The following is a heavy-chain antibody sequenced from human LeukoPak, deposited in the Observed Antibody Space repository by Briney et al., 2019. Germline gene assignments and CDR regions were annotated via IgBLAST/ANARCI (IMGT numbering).Heavy chain of an antibody. CDR2: INHSGST. J-gene: IGHJ4*02. V-gene: IGHV4-34*01. CDR3: ARVRRRQWLGDFDY. CDR1: GGSFSGYY. D-gene: IGHD6-19*01. Sequence: SETLSLTCAVYGGSFSGYYWSWIRQPPGKGLEWIGEINHSGSTNYNPSLKSRVTISVDASKNQFSLRLSSVTAADTAVYYCARVRRRQWLGDFDYWGQGTLVTVSS.